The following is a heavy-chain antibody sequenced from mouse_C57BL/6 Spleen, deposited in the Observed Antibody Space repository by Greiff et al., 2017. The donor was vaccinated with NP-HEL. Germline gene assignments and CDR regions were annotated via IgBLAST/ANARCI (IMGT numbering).Heavy chain of an antibody. CDR3: SSTAGVESTFAY. J-gene: IGHJ3*01. Sequence: VQLQQPGAELVKPGASVKLSCKASGYTFTSYWMHWVKQRPGQGLEWIGMIHPNSGSTNYNEKFKGKAPFTADTSSNTAYMQLSSLTTEDSASYYCSSTAGVESTFAYWGQGTLVTVSA. CDR2: IHPNSGST. D-gene: IGHD1-1*01. CDR1: GYTFTSYW. V-gene: IGHV1-64*01.